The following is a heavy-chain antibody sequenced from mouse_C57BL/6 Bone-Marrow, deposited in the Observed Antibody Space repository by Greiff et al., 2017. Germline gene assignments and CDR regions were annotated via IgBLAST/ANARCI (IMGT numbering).Heavy chain of an antibody. CDR2: IYPGDGDT. J-gene: IGHJ1*03. CDR1: GYAFSSYW. D-gene: IGHD1-1*01. CDR3: ARRYYGSSSYWYFDV. V-gene: IGHV1-80*01. Sequence: QVQLQQSGAELVKPGASVKISCKASGYAFSSYWMHWVKQRPGKGLEWIGQIYPGDGDTNYNGKFKGKATLTADKSSSTAYMQLSSLTSEDSAVYCCARRYYGSSSYWYFDVWGTGTTVTVSS.